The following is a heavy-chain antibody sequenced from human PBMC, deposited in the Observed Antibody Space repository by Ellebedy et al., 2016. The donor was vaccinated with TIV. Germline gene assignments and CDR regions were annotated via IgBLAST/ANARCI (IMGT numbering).Heavy chain of an antibody. Sequence: AASVKVSCKASGYTFTGYYIHWVRQPPGQGLEWMGWFIPNSGGTNYAQKFQGGVTMTRDTSISTAYMELRRLRSDDTAVYYCARGDYGGPPDYWGQGTLVTVSS. V-gene: IGHV1-2*02. CDR3: ARGDYGGPPDY. CDR2: FIPNSGGT. D-gene: IGHD4-23*01. CDR1: GYTFTGYY. J-gene: IGHJ4*02.